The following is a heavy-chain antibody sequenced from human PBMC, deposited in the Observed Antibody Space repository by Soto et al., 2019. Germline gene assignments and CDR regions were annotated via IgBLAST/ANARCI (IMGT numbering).Heavy chain of an antibody. CDR2: ISGSGGST. D-gene: IGHD1-26*01. J-gene: IGHJ4*02. CDR1: GFTFSSYA. Sequence: EVQLLESGGGLVQPGGSLRLSCAASGFTFSSYAMRWVRQAPVKGLEWVSAISGSGGSTYYADSVKGRFTISRDKSKNMLYLQMNSLRAEDTAVYYCARRGSGSYYDYWGQGTLVTVSS. CDR3: ARRGSGSYYDY. V-gene: IGHV3-23*01.